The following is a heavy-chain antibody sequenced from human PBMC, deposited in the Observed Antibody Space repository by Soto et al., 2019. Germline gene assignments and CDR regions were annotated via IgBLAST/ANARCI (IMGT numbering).Heavy chain of an antibody. CDR3: ARDWDKTYYYYGMDV. CDR1: GGSISSGGYS. D-gene: IGHD1-26*01. CDR2: IYHSGST. Sequence: SETLSLTCAVSGGSISSGGYSWSWIRQPPGKGLEWIGYIYHSGSTYYNPSLKSRVTISVDRSKNQFSLKLSSVTAADTAVYYCARDWDKTYYYYGMDVWGQGTTVTVSS. J-gene: IGHJ6*02. V-gene: IGHV4-30-2*01.